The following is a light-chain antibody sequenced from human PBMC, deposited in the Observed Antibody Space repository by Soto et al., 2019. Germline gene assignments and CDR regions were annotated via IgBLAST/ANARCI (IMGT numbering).Light chain of an antibody. Sequence: EIVLTQSPGSLSLSPGQRATLSCRASQSVDTTFFAWYQKKPGQAPRLLISGSSMRATGLPNRFSGGGCGTDFTLIISRLAAEDFAVYYCQQYMSSLTFGQGTKVEIK. CDR3: QQYMSSLT. CDR2: GSS. V-gene: IGKV3-20*01. CDR1: QSVDTTF. J-gene: IGKJ1*01.